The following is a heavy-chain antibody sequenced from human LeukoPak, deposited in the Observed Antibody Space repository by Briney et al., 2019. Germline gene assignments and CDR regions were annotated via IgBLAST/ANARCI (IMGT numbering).Heavy chain of an antibody. V-gene: IGHV3-23*01. J-gene: IGHJ4*02. CDR1: GFTFSSYA. CDR2: ISGSGGST. Sequence: GGSLRLSCAASGFTFSSYAMSWVRQAPGKGLEWVSAISGSGGSTYYADSVKGRFPISRDNSKNTLYLQMNSLKAEDTAVYYCAKLWFGESFDYWGQGTLVTVSS. CDR3: AKLWFGESFDY. D-gene: IGHD3-10*01.